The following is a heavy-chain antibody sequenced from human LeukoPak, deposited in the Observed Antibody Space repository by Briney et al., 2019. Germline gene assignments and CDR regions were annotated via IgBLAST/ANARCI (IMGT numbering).Heavy chain of an antibody. D-gene: IGHD6-13*01. Sequence: PGGSLRLSCAASGFTFSSYAMSWVRQAPGKGREWVSAISGSGGSTYYADSVKGRFTISRDNSKNTLYLQMNSLRAEDTAVYYCAKGRPVIAAAGTPHYFDYWGQGTLVTVSS. V-gene: IGHV3-23*01. CDR2: ISGSGGST. CDR3: AKGRPVIAAAGTPHYFDY. CDR1: GFTFSSYA. J-gene: IGHJ4*02.